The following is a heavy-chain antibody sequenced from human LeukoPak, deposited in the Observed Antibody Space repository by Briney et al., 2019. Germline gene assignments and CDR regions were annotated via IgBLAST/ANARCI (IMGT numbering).Heavy chain of an antibody. V-gene: IGHV4-39*01. CDR3: ARQGAPDYYDSSGYYYFDY. J-gene: IGHJ4*02. Sequence: SETLSLTCTVSGGSISSSSYYWGWIRQPPGKGLEWIGSIYYSGSTYYNPSLKSRVTISVDTSKNQFSLKLSSVTAADTAVYYCARQGAPDYYDSSGYYYFDYWGQGTLVTVSS. CDR1: GGSISSSSYY. D-gene: IGHD3-22*01. CDR2: IYYSGST.